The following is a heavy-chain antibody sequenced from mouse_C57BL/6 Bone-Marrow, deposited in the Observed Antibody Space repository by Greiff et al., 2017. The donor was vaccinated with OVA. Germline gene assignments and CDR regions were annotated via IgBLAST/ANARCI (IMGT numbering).Heavy chain of an antibody. Sequence: EVQLQQSGPELVKPGASVKIPCKASGYTFTDYNMDWVKQSHGKSLEWIGDINPNNGGTIYNQKFKGKATLTVDKSSSTAYMELRSLTSEDTAVYYCARGPNLLLQYYDAMDYWGQGTSVTVSS. J-gene: IGHJ4*01. CDR2: INPNNGGT. D-gene: IGHD1-1*01. CDR3: ARGPNLLLQYYDAMDY. V-gene: IGHV1-18*01. CDR1: GYTFTDYN.